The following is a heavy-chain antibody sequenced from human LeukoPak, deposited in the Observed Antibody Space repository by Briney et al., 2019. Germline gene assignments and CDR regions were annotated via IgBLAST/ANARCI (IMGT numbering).Heavy chain of an antibody. D-gene: IGHD6-19*01. CDR3: ARPGSSGWY. J-gene: IGHJ4*02. CDR1: DDSISSTNYY. V-gene: IGHV4-39*01. Sequence: AETLSLTCSVSDDSISSTNYYWGWLPQPPGKGLEWIVNIYYSGRGSHNPSLKNRVTMSVDTSKKQFSLKLNSVTAADTAVYYCARPGSSGWYWGQGTLVTVSS. CDR2: IYYSGRG.